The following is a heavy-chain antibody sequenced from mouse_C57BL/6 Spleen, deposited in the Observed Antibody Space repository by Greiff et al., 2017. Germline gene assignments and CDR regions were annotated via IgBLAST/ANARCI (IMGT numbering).Heavy chain of an antibody. V-gene: IGHV1-55*01. D-gene: IGHD1-1*01. Sequence: QVQLQQSGAELVKPGASVKMSCKASGYTFTSYWITWVKQRPGQGLEWIGDIYPGSGSTNYNEKFKSKATLTVDTSSSTAYMQLSSLTSEDSAVYYCARFAFTTVGSSWFAYWGQGTLVTVSA. CDR1: GYTFTSYW. CDR3: ARFAFTTVGSSWFAY. CDR2: IYPGSGST. J-gene: IGHJ3*01.